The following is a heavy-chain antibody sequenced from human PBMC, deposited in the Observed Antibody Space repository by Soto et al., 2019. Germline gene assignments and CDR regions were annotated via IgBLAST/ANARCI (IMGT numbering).Heavy chain of an antibody. J-gene: IGHJ4*02. CDR1: GYSISNGYF. Sequence: PSETLSLTCAVSGYSISNGYFWGWIRQPPGKGLEWIVNIYHTGTTYYNPSLKSRVTISVDTSKNQFSLKLTSVTAADTAVYYCAREELVNGVNTTVDYFDYWGQGTLVTVSS. CDR3: AREELVNGVNTTVDYFDY. D-gene: IGHD4-17*01. V-gene: IGHV4-38-2*02. CDR2: IYHTGTT.